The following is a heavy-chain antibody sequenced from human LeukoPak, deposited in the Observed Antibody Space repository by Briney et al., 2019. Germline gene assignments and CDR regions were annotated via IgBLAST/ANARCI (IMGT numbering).Heavy chain of an antibody. Sequence: KSGGSLRLSCAASGFTFTSYTVSWVRQAPGTGLEWVSSITNNGVHTYYTDSVNGRFTISRDNANKSLYLQMNSLSAEDTAIYYCARQPQVAHFDYWGQGTLVSVSS. J-gene: IGHJ4*02. D-gene: IGHD2-15*01. CDR3: ARQPQVAHFDY. CDR1: GFTFTSYT. V-gene: IGHV3-21*01. CDR2: ITNNGVHT.